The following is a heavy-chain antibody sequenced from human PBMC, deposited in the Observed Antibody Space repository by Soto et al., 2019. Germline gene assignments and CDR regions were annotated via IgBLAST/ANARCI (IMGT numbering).Heavy chain of an antibody. J-gene: IGHJ6*02. CDR3: ARAISRYYDFWSGYSNYYYYYGMDV. CDR2: ISSSSSTI. CDR1: GFTFSSYS. Sequence: EVQLVESGGGLVQPGGSLRLSCAASGFTFSSYSMNWVRQAPGKGLEWVSYISSSSSTIYYADSVKGRFTISRDNAKNSLDLQMNSLRDEDTAVYYCARAISRYYDFWSGYSNYYYYYGMDVWGQGTTVTVSS. V-gene: IGHV3-48*02. D-gene: IGHD3-3*01.